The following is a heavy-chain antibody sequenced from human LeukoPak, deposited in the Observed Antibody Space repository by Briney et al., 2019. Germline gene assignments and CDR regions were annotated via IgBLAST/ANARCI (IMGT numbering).Heavy chain of an antibody. V-gene: IGHV3-23*01. CDR3: ARRIVGATGIDY. D-gene: IGHD1-26*01. CDR2: ISGSGGST. Sequence: PGGSLRLSCAASGFTFSSYAMNWVRQAPGKGLEWVSAISGSGGSTYYADSVKGRFTISRDNSKNTLYLQMNSLRAEDTAVYYCARRIVGATGIDYWGQGTLVTVSS. J-gene: IGHJ4*02. CDR1: GFTFSSYA.